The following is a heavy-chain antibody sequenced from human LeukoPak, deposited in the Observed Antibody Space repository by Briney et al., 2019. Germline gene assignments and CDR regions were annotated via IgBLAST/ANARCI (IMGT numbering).Heavy chain of an antibody. CDR1: GFTFSSYA. CDR2: ISYDGSNK. Sequence: PGRSLRLSCAASGFTFSSYAMHWVRQAPGKGLEWVAVISYDGSNKYYADSVKGRFTISRDNSKNTLYLQMNSLRAEDTAVYYCARELAGRTGDYWGQGTLVTVSS. J-gene: IGHJ4*02. D-gene: IGHD3/OR15-3a*01. CDR3: ARELAGRTGDY. V-gene: IGHV3-30*04.